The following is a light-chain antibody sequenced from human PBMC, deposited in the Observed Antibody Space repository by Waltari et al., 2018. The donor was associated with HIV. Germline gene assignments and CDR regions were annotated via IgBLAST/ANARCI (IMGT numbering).Light chain of an antibody. V-gene: IGLV2-8*01. CDR1: SSDVGAYNY. J-gene: IGLJ2*01. CDR3: TSYAGNNLV. Sequence: QSALTQPPSASGSPGQSVTISCTGTSSDVGAYNYVSWYQQHPGKAPKLMVDAVSRRPSGVPGSCSGSKSGNTSSLTVSVRQAEDEADYYCTSYAGNNLVFGGGTKMTVL. CDR2: AVS.